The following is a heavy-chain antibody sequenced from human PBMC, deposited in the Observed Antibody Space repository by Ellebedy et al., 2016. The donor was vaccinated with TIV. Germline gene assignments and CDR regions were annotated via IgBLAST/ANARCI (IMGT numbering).Heavy chain of an antibody. CDR3: VRLDTSYFDY. J-gene: IGHJ4*02. CDR2: TYPGDSNT. Sequence: GESLKISCKGSGNSFTNYWIGWVRQMPGKGLEWMGITYPGDSNTQYSPSFQGQGRVTISADKSISTAYLQWSSLEASDTALYYCVRLDTSYFDYWGQGTLVTVSS. CDR1: GNSFTNYW. V-gene: IGHV5-51*01.